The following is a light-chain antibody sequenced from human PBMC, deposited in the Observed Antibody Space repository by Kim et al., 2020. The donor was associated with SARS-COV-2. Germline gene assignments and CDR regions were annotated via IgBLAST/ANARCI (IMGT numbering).Light chain of an antibody. J-gene: IGKJ1*01. CDR3: QQYGSSPRT. V-gene: IGKV3-20*01. Sequence: SPGESATLSCGASQSVNSGYLAWYQQKPGQSPRLLIYDTSSRATGIPDRFSGSGSGTDFTLTISRLEPEDFALYYCQQYGSSPRTFGQGTKVDIK. CDR2: DTS. CDR1: QSVNSGY.